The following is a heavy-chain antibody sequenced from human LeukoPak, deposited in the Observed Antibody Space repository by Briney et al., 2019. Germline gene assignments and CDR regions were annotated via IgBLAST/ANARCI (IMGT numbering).Heavy chain of an antibody. CDR1: GYTFTGYY. CDR2: INPNSGGT. V-gene: IGHV1-2*02. J-gene: IGHJ4*02. D-gene: IGHD2-2*02. CDR3: ARAIYCSSTSCYSSDY. Sequence: ASVKVSCKASGYTFTGYYMHWVRQAPGQGLEWMGWINPNSGGTNYAQKFQGRVTMTRDTSISTAYMELSRLRSDDTAVYYCARAIYCSSTSCYSSDYWGQGTLVTVSS.